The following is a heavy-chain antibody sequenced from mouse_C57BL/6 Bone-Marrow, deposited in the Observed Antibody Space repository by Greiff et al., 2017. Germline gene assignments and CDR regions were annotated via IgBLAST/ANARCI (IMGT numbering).Heavy chain of an antibody. V-gene: IGHV6-3*01. D-gene: IGHD2-12*01. Sequence: EVQLQESGGGLVQPGGSMKLSCVASGFTFSNYWMNWVRQSPEKGLEWVAQIRLKSDNYATPYAESVKGRFTMSRDDSKSRFYLQMNNIRTEDTGIYDCTERYTYAMDYWGQGTSVTVSS. CDR2: IRLKSDNYAT. CDR3: TERYTYAMDY. CDR1: GFTFSNYW. J-gene: IGHJ4*01.